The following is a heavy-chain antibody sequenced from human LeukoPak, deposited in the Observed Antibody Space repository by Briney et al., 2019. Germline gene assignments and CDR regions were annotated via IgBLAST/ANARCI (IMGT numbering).Heavy chain of an antibody. CDR1: GYTFTGYY. CDR2: INPNSGGT. Sequence: ASVKVSCKASGYTFTGYYMHWVRQAPGQGLEWMGWINPNSGGTNYAQKFQGRVTMTRDTSISTAYMELSRLRSDDTAVYYCARSGPKIFGVVTLFDYWAREPWSPSPQ. V-gene: IGHV1-2*02. J-gene: IGHJ4*02. CDR3: ARSGPKIFGVVTLFDY. D-gene: IGHD3-3*01.